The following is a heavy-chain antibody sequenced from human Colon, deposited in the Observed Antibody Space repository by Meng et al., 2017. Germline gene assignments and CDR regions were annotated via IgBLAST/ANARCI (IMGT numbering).Heavy chain of an antibody. Sequence: QITLKEFGPTLVKPTQTLTLTCSFSGFSLNTDGVAVGWIRQPPGKAPEWLALIYWDDDARYSPSLKNRLSITQDAAKNQVVLTVTNMESVDTATYFCAHGVVASATLGAWFDSWGQGTLVTVSS. CDR2: IYWDDDA. CDR3: AHGVVASATLGAWFDS. CDR1: GFSLNTDGVA. J-gene: IGHJ5*01. D-gene: IGHD2-15*01. V-gene: IGHV2-5*02.